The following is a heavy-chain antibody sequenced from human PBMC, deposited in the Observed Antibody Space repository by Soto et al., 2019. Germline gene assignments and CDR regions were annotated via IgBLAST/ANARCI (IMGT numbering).Heavy chain of an antibody. CDR1: SVSISSSNW. CDR3: AQIGGNWFDP. Sequence: QVQLQESGPGLVKPSGTLSLTCAVSSVSISSSNWCSWVRQPPGKGLEWIGEIQHSGSTNYNPSLKVRVTRSVDRSKTQFSLKLSSVTAADSAVYYCAQIGGNWFDPWGQGRLVTVS. V-gene: IGHV4-4*02. D-gene: IGHD3-16*01. CDR2: IQHSGST. J-gene: IGHJ5*02.